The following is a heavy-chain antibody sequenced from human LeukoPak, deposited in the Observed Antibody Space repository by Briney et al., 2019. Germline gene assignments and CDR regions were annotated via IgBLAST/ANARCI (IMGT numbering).Heavy chain of an antibody. V-gene: IGHV1-69*04. CDR3: ARDLYTTVTTG. D-gene: IGHD4-17*01. CDR1: GGTFSSYA. Sequence: SVKVSCKASGGTFSSYAISWVRQAPGQGLEWMGRIIPILGIANYAQKFQGRASITADKSTSTAYMELSSLRSEDTAVYYCARDLYTTVTTGWGQGTLVTVSS. J-gene: IGHJ4*02. CDR2: IIPILGIA.